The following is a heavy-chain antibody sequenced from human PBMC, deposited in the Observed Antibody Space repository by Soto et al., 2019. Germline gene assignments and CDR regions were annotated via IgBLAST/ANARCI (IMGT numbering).Heavy chain of an antibody. CDR1: GYSISSGYY. CDR3: ARDSFQSIVVVVAATTGFDP. Sequence: SETLSLTCAVSGYSISSGYYWGWIRQPPGKGLEWIGSIYHSGSTYYNPSLKSRVTISVDTSKNQFSLKLSSVTAADTAMYYCARDSFQSIVVVVAATTGFDPWGQGTLVTVS. CDR2: IYHSGST. D-gene: IGHD2-15*01. V-gene: IGHV4-38-2*02. J-gene: IGHJ5*02.